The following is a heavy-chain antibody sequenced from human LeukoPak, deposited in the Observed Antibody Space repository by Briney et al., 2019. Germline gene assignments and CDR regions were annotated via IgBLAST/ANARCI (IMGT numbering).Heavy chain of an antibody. J-gene: IGHJ4*02. CDR3: ARGYDYVWGSYRPIVYFDY. CDR1: GYTFTGYY. Sequence: ASVKVSCKASGYTFTGYYMHWVRQAPGQGLEWMGWINPNSGGTNYAQKFQGRVTMTRDTSISTAYVELSRLRSDDTAVYYCARGYDYVWGSYRPIVYFDYWGQGTLVTVSS. V-gene: IGHV1-2*02. CDR2: INPNSGGT. D-gene: IGHD3-16*02.